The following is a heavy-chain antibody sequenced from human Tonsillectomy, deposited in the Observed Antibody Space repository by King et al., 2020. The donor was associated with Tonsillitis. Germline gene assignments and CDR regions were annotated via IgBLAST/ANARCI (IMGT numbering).Heavy chain of an antibody. CDR3: ARSVSGSFDY. J-gene: IGHJ4*02. CDR1: GGSISSSDHY. CDR2: MYYSGSI. D-gene: IGHD1-26*01. Sequence: LQLQESGPGVVKPSETLSLTCTVSGGSISSSDHYWAWIRQPPGKGLEWIGYMYYSGSIFYNPSLQSRITISGGTSENRFSLKLSSVTAAATAVYFCARSVSGSFDYWGQGALVTVSS. V-gene: IGHV4-39*01.